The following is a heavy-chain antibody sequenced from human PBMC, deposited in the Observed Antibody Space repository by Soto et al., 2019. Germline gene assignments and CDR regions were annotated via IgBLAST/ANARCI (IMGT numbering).Heavy chain of an antibody. Sequence: QVQLQESGPGLVKSSETLSLTCSVSGDSIRSYYWTWIRQPPGGGLEWIGHVYYGGTANYNPSLQSRVTISLDTSKNQFSLRLTSMTAADTAVYYCAGEGALATFGVVWGQGTRVTVSS. CDR3: AGEGALATFGVV. CDR2: VYYGGTA. V-gene: IGHV4-59*01. CDR1: GDSIRSYY. J-gene: IGHJ4*02. D-gene: IGHD3-3*01.